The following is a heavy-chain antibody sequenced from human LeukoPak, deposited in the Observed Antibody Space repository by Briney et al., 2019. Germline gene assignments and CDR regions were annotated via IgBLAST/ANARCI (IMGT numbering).Heavy chain of an antibody. V-gene: IGHV4-59*12. D-gene: IGHD2-8*01. CDR1: GGSISSYY. Sequence: SETLSLTCTVSGGSISSYYWNWIRQPPGKGLEWMGYIYYSGSTYYNPSLKSRVTISLDASKNQFSLKLSSVTAADTAMYYCARGDCTHGVCYNFDYWGQGTLVTVSS. J-gene: IGHJ4*02. CDR3: ARGDCTHGVCYNFDY. CDR2: IYYSGST.